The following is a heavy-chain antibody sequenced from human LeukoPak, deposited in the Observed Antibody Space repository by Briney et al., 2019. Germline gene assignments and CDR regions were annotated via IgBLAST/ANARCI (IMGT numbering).Heavy chain of an antibody. J-gene: IGHJ5*02. D-gene: IGHD6-25*01. CDR1: GGSISSSSYY. V-gene: IGHV4-39*07. CDR2: IYYSGST. Sequence: SETLSLTCTVSGGSISSSSYYWGWIRQPPGKGLEWIGSIYYSGSTYYNPSLKSRVNISVDTSKNQFSLKLSSVTAADTAVYYCAGDGRLRPNWFDPWGQGTLVTVSS. CDR3: AGDGRLRPNWFDP.